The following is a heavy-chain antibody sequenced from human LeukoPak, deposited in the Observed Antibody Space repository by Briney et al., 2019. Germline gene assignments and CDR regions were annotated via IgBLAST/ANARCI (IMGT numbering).Heavy chain of an antibody. V-gene: IGHV3-30-3*01. CDR2: ISYDGSNK. J-gene: IGHJ4*02. CDR1: GFTFSSYA. D-gene: IGHD6-19*01. Sequence: GGSLRLSCAASGFTFSSYAMHWVRQAPGKGLEWVAVISYDGSNKYYADSVKGRFTISRDNSKNTLYLQMNSLRAEDTAVYYCARDRCSSGWYDYWGQGTLVTVSS. CDR3: ARDRCSSGWYDY.